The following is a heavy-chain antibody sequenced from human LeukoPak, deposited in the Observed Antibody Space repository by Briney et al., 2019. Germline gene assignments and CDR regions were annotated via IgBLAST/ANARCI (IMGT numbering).Heavy chain of an antibody. CDR2: ISSSGSTI. V-gene: IGHV3-23*01. J-gene: IGHJ4*02. Sequence: GGSLRLSCAASGFTFSSYAMSWVRQAPGKGLEWVSYISSSGSTIYYADSVKGRFTISRDNSKNTLYLQMNSLRAEDTAVYYCAKFSSGPFDYWGQGTLVTVSS. CDR3: AKFSSGPFDY. D-gene: IGHD6-19*01. CDR1: GFTFSSYA.